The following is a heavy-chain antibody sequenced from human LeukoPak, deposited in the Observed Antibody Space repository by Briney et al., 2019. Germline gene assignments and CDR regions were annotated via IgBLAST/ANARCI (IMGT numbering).Heavy chain of an antibody. V-gene: IGHV1-2*02. CDR3: ARGEGNYYDSSGYYTPSDY. CDR2: INPSSGGT. CDR1: GYTFTGYY. Sequence: ASVKVSCKASGYTFTGYYMHWVRQAPGQGLEWMGWINPSSGGTNYAQKFQGRVTMTRDTSISTAYMELSRLRSDDTAVYYCARGEGNYYDSSGYYTPSDYWGQGTLVTVSS. D-gene: IGHD3-22*01. J-gene: IGHJ4*02.